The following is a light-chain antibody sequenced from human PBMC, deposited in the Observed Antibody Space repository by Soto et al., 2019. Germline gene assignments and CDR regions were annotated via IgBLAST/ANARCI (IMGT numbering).Light chain of an antibody. J-gene: IGKJ4*01. CDR2: DAS. Sequence: EIVLTQSPATLSLSPGERATLSCRASQSVSSYLAWYQQKPGQAPRLLIYDASNRATGIPARFSGRGSGTDFTLPISSLEPEDCAVYYCQQRSNWPLTFGGGTKVEIK. CDR3: QQRSNWPLT. V-gene: IGKV3-11*01. CDR1: QSVSSY.